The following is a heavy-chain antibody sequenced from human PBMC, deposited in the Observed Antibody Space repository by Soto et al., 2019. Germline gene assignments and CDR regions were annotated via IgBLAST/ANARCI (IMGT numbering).Heavy chain of an antibody. V-gene: IGHV1-3*01. J-gene: IGHJ4*02. CDR3: ARGYCSSTSCQYYFDY. CDR1: GYTFTGYA. Sequence: GASVKVSCKASGYTFTGYAIHWVRQVPGQRLEWMGWINGGNGDTKYSQKFQGRVTITRDASASTAYMELTSLGSDDTAVYHCARGYCSSTSCQYYFDYWGQGTPVTVSS. CDR2: INGGNGDT. D-gene: IGHD2-2*01.